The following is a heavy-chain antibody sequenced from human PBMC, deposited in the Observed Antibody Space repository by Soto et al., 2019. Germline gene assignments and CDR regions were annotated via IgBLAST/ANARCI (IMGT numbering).Heavy chain of an antibody. CDR3: ACLSYCYGFLYLFYF. CDR2: IIPIFGTA. D-gene: IGHD5-18*01. V-gene: IGHV1-69*13. CDR1: GGTFSSYA. J-gene: IGHJ4*02. Sequence: SVKVSCKASGGTFSSYAISWVRQAPGQGLEWMGGIIPIFGTANYAQKFQGRVTITADESTSTAYMELSSLRSEDTAVYYCACLSYCYGFLYLFYFCGQGSLVPGSS.